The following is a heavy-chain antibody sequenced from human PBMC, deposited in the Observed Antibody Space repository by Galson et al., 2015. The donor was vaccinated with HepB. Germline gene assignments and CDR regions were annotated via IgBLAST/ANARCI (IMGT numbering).Heavy chain of an antibody. CDR1: GYTFTSYA. CDR3: ARDPRRTVTTGSHFDY. J-gene: IGHJ4*02. D-gene: IGHD4-17*01. V-gene: IGHV1-3*01. Sequence: SVKVSCKASGYTFTSYAMHWVRQAPGQRLEWMGWINAGNGNTKYSQKFQGRVTITRDTSASTAYMELSSLRSEDTAVYYCARDPRRTVTTGSHFDYWGQGTLVTVSS. CDR2: INAGNGNT.